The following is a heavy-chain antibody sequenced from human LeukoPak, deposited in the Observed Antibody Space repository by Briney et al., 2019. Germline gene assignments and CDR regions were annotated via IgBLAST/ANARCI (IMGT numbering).Heavy chain of an antibody. CDR2: INYSGGHK. D-gene: IGHD4-11*01. CDR3: AKEDSMTLDHFDD. V-gene: IGHV3-23*01. CDR1: GFTFTNCA. Sequence: GGSLRLSCVASGFTFTNCAMSWVRQAPGKGLEWVSGINYSGGHKYYADSVKGRFTISRDSSKNTLSLQVNSLTTEDTAVYYCAKEDSMTLDHFDDWGQAALVTVSS. J-gene: IGHJ4*02.